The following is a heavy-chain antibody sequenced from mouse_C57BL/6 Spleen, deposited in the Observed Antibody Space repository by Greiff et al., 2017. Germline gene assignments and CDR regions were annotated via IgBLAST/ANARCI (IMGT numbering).Heavy chain of an antibody. CDR2: IYPRDGST. J-gene: IGHJ1*03. CDR3: ARWLLRGYFDV. V-gene: IGHV1-78*01. CDR1: GYTFTDHT. D-gene: IGHD2-3*01. Sequence: QVQLQQSDAELVKPGASVKISCKVSGYTFTDHTIYWMKQRPEQGLEWIGYIYPRDGSTKYTEQFKGKATLTADKSSSTAYMQLNRLTSDESAVYFCARWLLRGYFDVWGTGTTVTVSS.